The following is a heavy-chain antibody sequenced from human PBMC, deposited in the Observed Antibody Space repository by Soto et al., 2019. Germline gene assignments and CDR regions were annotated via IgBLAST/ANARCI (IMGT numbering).Heavy chain of an antibody. CDR3: ASPYFAGSGSLTSHAFDI. Sequence: GGSLRLSCAASGFTFSSYWMHWVRQAPGKGLEWVAVIWYDGSNKYYADSVKGRFTISRDNSKNTLYLQMNSLRAEDTAVYYCASPYFAGSGSLTSHAFDIWGQGTMVTVSS. CDR2: IWYDGSNK. J-gene: IGHJ3*02. D-gene: IGHD3-10*01. CDR1: GFTFSSYW. V-gene: IGHV3-33*08.